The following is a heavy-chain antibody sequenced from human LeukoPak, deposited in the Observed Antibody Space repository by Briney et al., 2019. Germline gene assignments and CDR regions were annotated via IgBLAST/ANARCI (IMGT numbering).Heavy chain of an antibody. CDR1: GYTFTGYY. Sequence: ASVKVSCKASGYTFTGYYMHWVRQVPGQGLEWMGWINPNSGGTNYAQKFQGRVTMTRDTSISTAYMELSRLRSDDTAVYYCARDHSSYYYDSSGYYFDYWGQGTLVTVSS. J-gene: IGHJ4*02. CDR2: INPNSGGT. CDR3: ARDHSSYYYDSSGYYFDY. D-gene: IGHD3-22*01. V-gene: IGHV1-2*02.